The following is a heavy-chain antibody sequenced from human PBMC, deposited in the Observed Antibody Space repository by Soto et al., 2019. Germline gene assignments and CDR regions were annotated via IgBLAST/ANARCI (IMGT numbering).Heavy chain of an antibody. CDR3: AKDTPTQQGLDPDYYYGMDV. CDR2: ISGSGGST. CDR1: GFTFSSYA. V-gene: IGHV3-23*01. Sequence: LRLSCGASGFTFSSYAMSWVRQAPGKGLEWVSAISGSGGSTYYADSVKGRFTISRDNSKNTLYLQMNSLRAEDTAVYYCAKDTPTQQGLDPDYYYGMDVWGQGTTVTVSS. J-gene: IGHJ6*02. D-gene: IGHD6-19*01.